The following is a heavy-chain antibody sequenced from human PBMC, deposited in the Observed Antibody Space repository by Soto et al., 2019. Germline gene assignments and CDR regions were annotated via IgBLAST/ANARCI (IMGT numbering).Heavy chain of an antibody. V-gene: IGHV3-30*18. D-gene: IGHD3-9*01. J-gene: IGHJ4*02. CDR1: XFTFSSYG. CDR3: AKDYNVLRYFDPAYYFDY. Sequence: QVQLVESGGGVVQPGRSLRLXCXAXXFTFSSYGMHXVRQAPGKGLEWVAVISYDGSNKYYADSVKGRFTISRDNSKNTLYLQMNSLRAEDTAVYYCAKDYNVLRYFDPAYYFDYWGQGTLVTVSS. CDR2: ISYDGSNK.